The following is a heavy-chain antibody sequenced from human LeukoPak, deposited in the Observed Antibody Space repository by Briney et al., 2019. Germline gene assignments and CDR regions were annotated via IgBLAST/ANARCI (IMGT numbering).Heavy chain of an antibody. CDR2: LYHSGST. V-gene: IGHV4-38-2*02. J-gene: IGHJ4*02. CDR3: ARFTPSFDY. D-gene: IGHD2-15*01. CDR1: AYSISSGFF. Sequence: SETLSLTCIVSAYSISSGFFWGWIRQPPGRGPEWIGSLYHSGSTYYNPSLKSRVTISVDTSKNQFSLKLSSVSAADTAVYYCARFTPSFDYWGQGTMVTVSS.